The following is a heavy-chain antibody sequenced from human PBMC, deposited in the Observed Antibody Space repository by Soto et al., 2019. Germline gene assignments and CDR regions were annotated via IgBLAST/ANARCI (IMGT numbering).Heavy chain of an antibody. CDR1: GFTFSNYG. CDR3: AKWSGYGDL. CDR2: ISGSTDST. Sequence: QPGGSLRLSCAASGFTFSNYGVAWVRQAPGKGLEWVSGISGSTDSTYYRDFVKGRFTISRDNSKNTVYLQMNSLRAEDTAVYFCAKWSGYGDLWGPGTLVTVSS. D-gene: IGHD5-12*01. J-gene: IGHJ4*02. V-gene: IGHV3-23*01.